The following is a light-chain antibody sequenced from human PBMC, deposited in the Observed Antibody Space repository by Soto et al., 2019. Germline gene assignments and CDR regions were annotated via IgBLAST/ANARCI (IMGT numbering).Light chain of an antibody. CDR3: QQYNNWPRT. J-gene: IGKJ1*01. CDR1: QSVSSN. Sequence: EIVLTQSPATLSVSPGERATLSCRASQSVSSNLAWFQQKPGQAPRLLIYVASTRATGIPARFSGSGSGTEFTLTINSLQSEDFAVYYCQQYNNWPRTFGQGTKVDI. CDR2: VAS. V-gene: IGKV3-15*01.